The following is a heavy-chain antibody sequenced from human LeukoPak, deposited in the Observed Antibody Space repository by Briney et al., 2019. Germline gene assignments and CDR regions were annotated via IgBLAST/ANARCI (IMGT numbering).Heavy chain of an antibody. Sequence: HGESLKISCKGSGYSFTSYWIGWVRQMPGKGLEWMGIIYPGDSDTRYSPSFQGQVTISADKSISTAYLQWSSLKASDTAMYYCARLNDILTGVPGDGYFDLWGRGTLVTVSS. CDR3: ARLNDILTGVPGDGYFDL. CDR1: GYSFTSYW. CDR2: IYPGDSDT. V-gene: IGHV5-51*01. D-gene: IGHD3-9*01. J-gene: IGHJ2*01.